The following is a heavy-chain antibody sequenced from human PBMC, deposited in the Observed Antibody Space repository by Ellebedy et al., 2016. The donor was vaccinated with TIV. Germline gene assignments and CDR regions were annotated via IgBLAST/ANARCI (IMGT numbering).Heavy chain of an antibody. D-gene: IGHD4-23*01. CDR1: GFTFSTYG. J-gene: IGHJ4*02. CDR2: ISWDGGST. Sequence: GESLKISXAASGFTFSTYGMHWVRQAPGKGLEWVSLISWDGGSTYYADSVKGRFTISRDNSKNSLYLQMNSLRAEDTALYYCAKGQYGGKPSFLDYWGQGTLVTVSS. CDR3: AKGQYGGKPSFLDY. V-gene: IGHV3-43D*03.